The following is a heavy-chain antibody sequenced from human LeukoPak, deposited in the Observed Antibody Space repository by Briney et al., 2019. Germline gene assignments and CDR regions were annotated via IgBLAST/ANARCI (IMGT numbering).Heavy chain of an antibody. CDR1: GFTFSSYS. Sequence: GGSLRLSCAASGFTFSSYSMNWVRQAPGKGLEWVSSISSSSSYIYYADSVKGRFTISRDNAKNSLYLQMNSLRAEDTAVYYCARDGSGWSHFDCWGQGTLVTVSS. CDR3: ARDGSGWSHFDC. D-gene: IGHD6-19*01. CDR2: ISSSSSYI. V-gene: IGHV3-21*01. J-gene: IGHJ4*02.